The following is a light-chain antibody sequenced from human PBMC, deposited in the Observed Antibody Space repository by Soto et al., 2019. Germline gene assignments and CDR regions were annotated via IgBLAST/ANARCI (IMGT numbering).Light chain of an antibody. J-gene: IGKJ2*03. Sequence: EIVLTQSPGTLSLSPGERATLSCRASQSVSSSYLAWYQQKPGQAPRLLIYGASNSATGIPDRFSGSESGTDFTLTISRLEPEDFAIYYCQQYGSSPYSFRQGTKLEIK. CDR3: QQYGSSPYS. CDR2: GAS. CDR1: QSVSSSY. V-gene: IGKV3-20*01.